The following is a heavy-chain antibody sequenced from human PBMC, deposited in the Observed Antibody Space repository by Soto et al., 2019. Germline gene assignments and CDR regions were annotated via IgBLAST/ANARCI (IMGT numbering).Heavy chain of an antibody. Sequence: GPTLVNPTQTLTLTCTFSGFSLSTSGMCVSWIRQPPGKALEWLALIDWDDDKYYSTSLKTRLTISKDTSKNQVVLTMTNMDPVDTVTYYCARAAIAAAGTNFDYWGQGTLVTVS. D-gene: IGHD6-13*01. CDR2: IDWDDDK. V-gene: IGHV2-70*01. CDR1: GFSLSTSGMC. J-gene: IGHJ4*02. CDR3: ARAAIAAAGTNFDY.